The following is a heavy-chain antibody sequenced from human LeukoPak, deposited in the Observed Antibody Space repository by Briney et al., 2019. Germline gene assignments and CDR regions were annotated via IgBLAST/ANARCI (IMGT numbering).Heavy chain of an antibody. J-gene: IGHJ5*01. V-gene: IGHV3-23*01. CDR1: GFTFYMYA. CDR2: MCGTAGCT. CDR3: AKDRPNFHENSGHYYRRDGDS. Sequence: GGSLRLSCAASGFTFYMYAMSWVRQAPGKGLEWVASMCGTAGCTFYPDSVKGRFSISRDNSKNVLYLRMNSLTAEDTAIYYCAKDRPNFHENSGHYYRRDGDSWGQGTLVTVSS. D-gene: IGHD3-22*01.